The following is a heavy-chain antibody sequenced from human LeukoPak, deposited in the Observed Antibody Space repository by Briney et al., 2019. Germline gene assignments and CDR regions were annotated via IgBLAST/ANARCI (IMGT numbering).Heavy chain of an antibody. CDR2: NIPIFGTA. CDR3: ASLCGGSCSNDY. CDR1: GGTFSSYA. D-gene: IGHD2-15*01. J-gene: IGHJ4*02. V-gene: IGHV1-69*06. Sequence: GSSVKVSCKASGGTFSSYAISWVRQAPGQGLEWRGGNIPIFGTANYAHKFQGRVTTTADKSTSTAYMELSSLRSEDTAVYYCASLCGGSCSNDYWGQGTLVTVSS.